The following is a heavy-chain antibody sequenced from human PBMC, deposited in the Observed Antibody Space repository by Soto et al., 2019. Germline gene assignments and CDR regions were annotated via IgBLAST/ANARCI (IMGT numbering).Heavy chain of an antibody. V-gene: IGHV1-18*01. CDR3: AREYYYGSGPWY. Sequence: ASVNVSCKASGYTFTSYGISWVRQAPGQGLEWMGWISAYNGNTNYAQHLQGRVTMTTDTSTSTAYMELRSLRSDDTAVYYGAREYYYGSGPWYWGQGTLVTLSS. J-gene: IGHJ4*02. CDR2: ISAYNGNT. D-gene: IGHD3-10*01. CDR1: GYTFTSYG.